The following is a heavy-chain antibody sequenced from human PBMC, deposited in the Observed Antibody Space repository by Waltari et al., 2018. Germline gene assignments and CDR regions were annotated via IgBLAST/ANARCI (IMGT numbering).Heavy chain of an antibody. CDR3: ARGGGAY. Sequence: VQLVESGGGLVQPGESLGLSGAVSGFTRSNSWMTWVRQAPGKGLEGVATIKYDGGDKYNVDSVKGRFTISRDNAKNSLCLQMNSLGPEDTAVYYCARGGGAYWGQGTPVIVSS. V-gene: IGHV3-7*01. D-gene: IGHD3-10*01. J-gene: IGHJ4*02. CDR1: GFTRSNSW. CDR2: IKYDGGDK.